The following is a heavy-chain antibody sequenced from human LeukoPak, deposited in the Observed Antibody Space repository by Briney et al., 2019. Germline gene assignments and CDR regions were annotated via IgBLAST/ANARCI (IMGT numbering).Heavy chain of an antibody. CDR2: IKYDGSKI. Sequence: GGSLRLSCETSGFTFSHYGIHWVRQVPGMGLEWVAFIKYDGSKIYYAESMQGRFTISRDNSKNNLFLQMTRMRPQDTAVYYCATDGIPSATALANWGQGTLVTVSS. J-gene: IGHJ4*02. CDR3: ATDGIPSATALAN. V-gene: IGHV3-30*02. CDR1: GFTFSHYG. D-gene: IGHD2/OR15-2a*01.